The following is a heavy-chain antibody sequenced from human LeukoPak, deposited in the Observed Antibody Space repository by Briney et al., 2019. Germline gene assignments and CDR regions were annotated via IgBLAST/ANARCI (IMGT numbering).Heavy chain of an antibody. V-gene: IGHV1-2*02. J-gene: IGHJ4*02. CDR3: ARDGYYYGSGSSNFDY. D-gene: IGHD3-10*01. CDR2: INPNSGGT. Sequence: ASVKVSCKASGYTFTGYYMHWVRQAPGQGLEWMGWINPNSGGTNYAQKFQGRVTMTRDTSISTAYMELSRLRSDDTAVDYCARDGYYYGSGSSNFDYWGQGTLVTVSS. CDR1: GYTFTGYY.